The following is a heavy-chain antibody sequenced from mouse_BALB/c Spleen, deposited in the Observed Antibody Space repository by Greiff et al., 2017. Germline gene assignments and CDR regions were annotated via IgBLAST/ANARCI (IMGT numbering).Heavy chain of an antibody. CDR3: ARRAYGNHAMDY. Sequence: EVQLVESGGDLVKPGGSLKLSCAASGFTFSSYGMSWVRQTPDKRLEWVATISSGGSYTYYPDSVKGRFTISRDNAKNTLYLQMSSLKSEDTAMYYCARRAYGNHAMDYWGQGTSVTVSS. V-gene: IGHV5-6*01. J-gene: IGHJ4*01. D-gene: IGHD2-10*02. CDR1: GFTFSSYG. CDR2: ISSGGSYT.